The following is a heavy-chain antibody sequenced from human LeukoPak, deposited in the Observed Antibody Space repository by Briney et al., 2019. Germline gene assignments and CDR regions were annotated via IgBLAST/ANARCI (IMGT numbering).Heavy chain of an antibody. J-gene: IGHJ4*02. Sequence: SETLSLTCTVSGGSISSSSYYWGWIRQPPGKGLEWIGSIYYSGSTYYSPSLKSRVTISVDTSKNQFSLKLSSVTAADTAVYYCARLANSGSGWYKDYWGQGTLVTVSS. CDR1: GGSISSSSYY. D-gene: IGHD6-19*01. CDR2: IYYSGST. V-gene: IGHV4-39*01. CDR3: ARLANSGSGWYKDY.